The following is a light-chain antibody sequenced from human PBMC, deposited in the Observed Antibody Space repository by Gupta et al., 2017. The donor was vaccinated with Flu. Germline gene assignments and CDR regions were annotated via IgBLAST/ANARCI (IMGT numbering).Light chain of an antibody. CDR3: ASWDDNLGGV. CDR2: NDN. CDR1: SSNIGSDT. J-gene: IGLJ3*02. Sequence: QSVLTQPPSASGPPGQRVTISCSGSSSNIGSDTVSWYQQLPGTAPKRLSYNDNERPSGVPDRCSGSKSGTSGSLVISGLQSEDEATYYCASWDDNLGGVFGGGTSLTVL. V-gene: IGLV1-44*01.